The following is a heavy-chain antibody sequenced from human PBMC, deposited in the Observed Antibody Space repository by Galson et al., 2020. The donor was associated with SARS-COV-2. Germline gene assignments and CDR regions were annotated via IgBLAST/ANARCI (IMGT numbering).Heavy chain of an antibody. V-gene: IGHV4-59*08. Sequence: ETSETLSLTCTVSRGSISDYYWSWIRQSPGKGLEWIGYIYNTASSNTGTTKYNPSLQSRVTISLDTHNNQFSLKMTSLTAADTATYYCAKLAEGRRSSEDYWVQGTLVTVSS. CDR3: AKLAEGRRSSEDY. J-gene: IGHJ4*02. CDR2: IYNTASSNTGTT. CDR1: RGSISDYY. D-gene: IGHD1-26*01.